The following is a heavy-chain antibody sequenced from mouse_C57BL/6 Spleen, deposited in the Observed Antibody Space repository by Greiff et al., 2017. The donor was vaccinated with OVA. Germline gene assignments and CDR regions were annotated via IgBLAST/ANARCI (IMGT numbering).Heavy chain of an antibody. CDR1: GYAFSSSW. V-gene: IGHV1-82*01. D-gene: IGHD1-1*01. J-gene: IGHJ1*03. CDR2: IYPGDGDT. Sequence: QVQLKESGPELVKPGASVKISCKASGYAFSSSWMNWVKQRPGKGLEWIGRIYPGDGDTNYNGKFKGKATLTADKSSSTAYMQLSSLTSEDSAVYFCASEREGRSVDVWGTGTTVTVSS. CDR3: ASEREGRSVDV.